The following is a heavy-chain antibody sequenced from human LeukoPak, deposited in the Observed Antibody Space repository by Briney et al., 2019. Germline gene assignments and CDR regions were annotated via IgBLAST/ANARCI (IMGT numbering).Heavy chain of an antibody. D-gene: IGHD3-10*01. J-gene: IGHJ5*02. V-gene: IGHV1-2*02. Sequence: ASVKVSCKASGYTLTGYYMHWVRQAPGQGLEWMGWINPNSGGTNYAQKFQGRVTMTRDTSISTAYMELSRLRSDDTAVYYCARARVSRFGELNWFDPWGQGTLVTVSS. CDR2: INPNSGGT. CDR1: GYTLTGYY. CDR3: ARARVSRFGELNWFDP.